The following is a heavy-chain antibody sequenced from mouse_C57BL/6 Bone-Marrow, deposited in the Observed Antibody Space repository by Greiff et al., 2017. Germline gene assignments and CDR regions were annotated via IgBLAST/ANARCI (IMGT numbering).Heavy chain of an antibody. J-gene: IGHJ2*01. D-gene: IGHD1-1*01. Sequence: VQLQQSGPELVRPGASVKISCKAPGYTFTSHWMQWVRQRPGQGLEWIGEIVPGSGSTYYNEKFKGKATLTVDTSSSPAYMQLSSLTSEDSAVYVCARDYYYGSSYFDYWGQGTTLTVSS. CDR1: GYTFTSHW. CDR2: IVPGSGST. CDR3: ARDYYYGSSYFDY. V-gene: IGHV1-56*01.